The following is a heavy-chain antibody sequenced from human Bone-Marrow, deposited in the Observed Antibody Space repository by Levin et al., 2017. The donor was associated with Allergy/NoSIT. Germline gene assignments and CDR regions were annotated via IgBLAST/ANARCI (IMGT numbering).Heavy chain of an antibody. CDR1: GFTFSSSW. V-gene: IGHV3-74*01. Sequence: GGSRRLSCAASGFTFSSSWMHWVRQPPGKGLVWVSLIKSDGISTTYADSVKGRFTISRDNAKNTLYLQMNSLTAEDTAVYYCARDWTGSIDYWGQGTLVTVSS. CDR3: ARDWTGSIDY. D-gene: IGHD3/OR15-3a*01. CDR2: IKSDGIST. J-gene: IGHJ4*02.